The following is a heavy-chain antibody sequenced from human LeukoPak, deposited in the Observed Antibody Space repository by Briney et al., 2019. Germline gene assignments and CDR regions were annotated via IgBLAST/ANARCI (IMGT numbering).Heavy chain of an antibody. D-gene: IGHD4-17*01. CDR2: MYNSGST. Sequence: SSETLSLTCTVSGGSISGSYWSWIRQPPGKGLEWIAYMYNSGSTNYNPSLKSRVTISIDTSKNQFSLKLSSLTAADSAIYYCARGIESYGDYGYWGQGILVTVSS. CDR1: GGSISGSY. V-gene: IGHV4-59*01. J-gene: IGHJ4*02. CDR3: ARGIESYGDYGY.